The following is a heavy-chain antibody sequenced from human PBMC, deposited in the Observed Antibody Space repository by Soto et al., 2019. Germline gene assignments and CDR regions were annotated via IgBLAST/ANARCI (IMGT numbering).Heavy chain of an antibody. Sequence: GGSLRLSCSGSGFTFSSYAMHWVRQAPGKGLEYVSGISSNGGSTYYADSVKGRFTISRDNSKNTLYLQMTRLRSDETAMYYCVRDEAITGSYLKPNGLDVWRQGTTVTVSS. D-gene: IGHD1-26*01. V-gene: IGHV3-64D*06. CDR3: VRDEAITGSYLKPNGLDV. J-gene: IGHJ6*02. CDR1: GFTFSSYA. CDR2: ISSNGGST.